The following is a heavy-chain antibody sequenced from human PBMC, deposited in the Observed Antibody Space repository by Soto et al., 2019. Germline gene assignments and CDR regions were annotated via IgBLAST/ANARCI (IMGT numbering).Heavy chain of an antibody. CDR2: ISGSGGST. CDR1: GFTFSSYA. V-gene: IGHV3-23*01. J-gene: IGHJ6*03. CDR3: AKEMAIFGVVKVYYYYYMDV. Sequence: GGSLRLSCAASGFTFSSYAMSWVRQAPGKGLEWVSAISGSGGSTYYADSVEGRFTISRDNSKNTLYLQMNSLRAEDTAVYYCAKEMAIFGVVKVYYYYYMDVWGKGTTVTVSS. D-gene: IGHD3-3*01.